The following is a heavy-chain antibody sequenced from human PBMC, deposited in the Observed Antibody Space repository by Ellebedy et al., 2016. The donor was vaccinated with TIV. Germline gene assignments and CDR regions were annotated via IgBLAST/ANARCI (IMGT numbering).Heavy chain of an antibody. V-gene: IGHV3-23*01. CDR2: VTDTGTST. CDR1: GFSFGNYA. D-gene: IGHD6-6*01. CDR3: AKGDYSRSNWCFDL. Sequence: GESLKISXAASGFSFGNYAMSWVRQAPGKGLEWVSSVTDTGTSTVDADSVKGRFTIFRDNSKNTLYLQLNSLRAEDTAVYYCAKGDYSRSNWCFDLWGRGTLVTVSS. J-gene: IGHJ2*01.